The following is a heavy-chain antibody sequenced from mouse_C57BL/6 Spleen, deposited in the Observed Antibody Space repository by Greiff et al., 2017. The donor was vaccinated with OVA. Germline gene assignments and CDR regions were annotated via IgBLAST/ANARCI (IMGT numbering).Heavy chain of an antibody. CDR3: ARSSTMVTDYFDY. CDR2: ISSGGSYT. Sequence: EVNLVESGGDLVKPGGSLKLSCAASGFTFSSYGMSWVRQTPDKRLEWVATISSGGSYTYYPDSVKGRFTISRDNAKNTLYLQMSSLKSEDTAMYYCARSSTMVTDYFDYWGQGTTLTVSS. V-gene: IGHV5-6*01. CDR1: GFTFSSYG. J-gene: IGHJ2*01. D-gene: IGHD2-2*01.